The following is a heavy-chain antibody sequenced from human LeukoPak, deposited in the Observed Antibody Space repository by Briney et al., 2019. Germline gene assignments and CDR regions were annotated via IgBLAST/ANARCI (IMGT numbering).Heavy chain of an antibody. CDR1: GGSISSSSYY. Sequence: SETLSLTCTVSGGSISSSSYYWGWIRQPPGKGLEWIGSIYYSGSTCYNPSLKSRVTISVDTSKNQFSLKLSSVTAADTAVYYCARDLPAAILGFDPWGQGTLVTVSS. CDR3: ARDLPAAILGFDP. D-gene: IGHD2-2*02. V-gene: IGHV4-39*07. J-gene: IGHJ5*02. CDR2: IYYSGST.